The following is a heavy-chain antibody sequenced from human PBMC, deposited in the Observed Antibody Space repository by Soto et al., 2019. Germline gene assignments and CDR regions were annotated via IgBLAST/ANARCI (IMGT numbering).Heavy chain of an antibody. CDR3: ARGYCTTTICDPWFDP. V-gene: IGHV5-51*01. CDR2: IYPGDSDT. J-gene: IGHJ5*02. CDR1: GYSFTSYW. Sequence: GESLKISCTGVGYSFTSYWIGWVRQMPGKGLEWMGIIYPGDSDTRYSPSFQGQVTISADKSITTAYLQWSSLKASDTAMYYCARGYCTTTICDPWFDPWGQGTLVPVSS. D-gene: IGHD2-2*01.